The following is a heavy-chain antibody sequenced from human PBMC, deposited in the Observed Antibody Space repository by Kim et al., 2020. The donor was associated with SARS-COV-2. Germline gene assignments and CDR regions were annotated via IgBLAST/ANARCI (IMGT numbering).Heavy chain of an antibody. V-gene: IGHV3-9*01. D-gene: IGHD3-10*01. Sequence: GGSLRLSCAASGFTFGDYAMHWVRQAPGKGLEWVSGISWNRGSIGYADSVKGRFTISRDNAKNSLYVQMNSLRAEDTALYYCAKDAMVRGDPYYFDYWGQGTLVTVSS. J-gene: IGHJ4*02. CDR2: ISWNRGSI. CDR3: AKDAMVRGDPYYFDY. CDR1: GFTFGDYA.